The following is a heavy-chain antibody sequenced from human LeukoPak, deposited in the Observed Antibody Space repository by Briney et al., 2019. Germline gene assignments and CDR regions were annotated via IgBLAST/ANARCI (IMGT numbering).Heavy chain of an antibody. CDR3: ARDRLPGVLSIAAPAGL. Sequence: ASVKVSYKASGYTFTSYAMHWVRQAPGQRLEWMGWINAGNGNTKYSQKFQGRVTITRDTSASTAYMELSSLRSEDTAVYYCARDRLPGVLSIAAPAGLWGQGTLVTVSS. V-gene: IGHV1-3*01. CDR1: GYTFTSYA. CDR2: INAGNGNT. D-gene: IGHD6-13*01. J-gene: IGHJ4*02.